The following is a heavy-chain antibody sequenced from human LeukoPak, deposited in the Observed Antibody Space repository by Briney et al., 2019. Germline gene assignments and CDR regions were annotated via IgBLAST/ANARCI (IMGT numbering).Heavy chain of an antibody. V-gene: IGHV3-9*01. D-gene: IGHD3-10*01. CDR1: GFTFDDYA. J-gene: IGHJ3*02. CDR2: ISWNSGSI. CDR3: ASFGSGSNLDAFDI. Sequence: PGRSLRLSCAASGFTFDDYAMHWVRQAPGKGLEWVSGISWNSGSIGYADSVKGRFTISRDNAKNSLYLQMNSLRDEDTAVYYCASFGSGSNLDAFDIWGQGTMVTVST.